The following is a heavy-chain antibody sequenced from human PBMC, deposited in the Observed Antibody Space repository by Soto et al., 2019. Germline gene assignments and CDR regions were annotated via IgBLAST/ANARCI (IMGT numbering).Heavy chain of an antibody. D-gene: IGHD3-10*01. Sequence: QVQLVQSGAEVKKPGSSVKVSCKASGGTFSSYAISWVRQAPGQGREWMGGIIPIFGTANYAQKFQGRVTMTADESKSTADKEKRSLKSEDTAEDDRARRLGTKVRGVICYYGMDRWGQGTTVTVS. CDR1: GGTFSSYA. J-gene: IGHJ6*01. V-gene: IGHV1-69*01. CDR3: ARRLGTKVRGVICYYGMDR. CDR2: IIPIFGTA.